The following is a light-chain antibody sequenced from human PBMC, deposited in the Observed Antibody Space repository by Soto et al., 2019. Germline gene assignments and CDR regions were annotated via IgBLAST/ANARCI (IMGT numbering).Light chain of an antibody. CDR1: QSVYSM. V-gene: IGKV3-15*01. CDR2: DAS. CDR3: QQRCNWPPVT. Sequence: EIVMTQSPATLSVSPGERATLSCRASQSVYSMLAWYQQKPGQAPRLLIYDASTRATGIPASFSGSGSGTEFTLTISSLQSQDFAVYYCQQRCNWPPVTFGGGTKVEIK. J-gene: IGKJ4*01.